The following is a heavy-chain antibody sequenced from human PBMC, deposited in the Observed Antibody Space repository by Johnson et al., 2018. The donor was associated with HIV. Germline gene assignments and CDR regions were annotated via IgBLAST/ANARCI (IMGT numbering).Heavy chain of an antibody. Sequence: EVQLVESGGGLIQPGGSLRLSCAASGFTVSSNYMSWVRQATGKGLEWVSAIGTAGDTYYPGSVKGRFTISRENAKNSLYLQMNSLRAEDTAVYYCARESSGHDAFDIWGQGTMVTVSS. CDR2: IGTAGDT. D-gene: IGHD3-22*01. V-gene: IGHV3-13*01. CDR3: ARESSGHDAFDI. J-gene: IGHJ3*02. CDR1: GFTVSSNY.